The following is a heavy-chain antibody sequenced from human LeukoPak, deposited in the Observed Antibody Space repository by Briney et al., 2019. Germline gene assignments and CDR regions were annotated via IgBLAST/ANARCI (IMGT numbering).Heavy chain of an antibody. Sequence: GGSLRLSCAASGFTFSNYWMSWVRQAPGKGLEWVSSISSSSSYIYYADSVKGRFTISRDNAKNSLYLQMNSLRAEDTAVYYCARLVRIFGVVIAFDYWGQGTLVTVSS. CDR1: GFTFSNYW. J-gene: IGHJ4*02. CDR2: ISSSSSYI. D-gene: IGHD3-3*01. CDR3: ARLVRIFGVVIAFDY. V-gene: IGHV3-21*01.